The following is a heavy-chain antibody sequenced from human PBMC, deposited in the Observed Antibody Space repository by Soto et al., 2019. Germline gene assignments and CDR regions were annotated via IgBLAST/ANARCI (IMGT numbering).Heavy chain of an antibody. CDR3: ARGYYDTSAYYYGLSWFDP. CDR2: IYNSGSA. V-gene: IGHV4-31*03. Sequence: QVQLQESGPGLVKSSQTLSLTCTVAGGSISSGGYYWIWIRQLPGKGLEWIGYIYNSGSAYYNPARKSRLSISGDTSKNAFSLKLSSVTAADTAVYHCARGYYDTSAYYYGLSWFDPWGQGTLVTVSS. D-gene: IGHD3-22*01. CDR1: GGSISSGGYY. J-gene: IGHJ5*02.